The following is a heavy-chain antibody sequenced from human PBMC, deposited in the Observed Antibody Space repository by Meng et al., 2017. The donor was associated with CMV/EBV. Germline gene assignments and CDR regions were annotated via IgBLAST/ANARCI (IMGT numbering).Heavy chain of an antibody. CDR3: ARAWSRAIFGVASASFDY. Sequence: GPLRLSCTVSGGSISSSSYYWGWIRQPPGKGLEWIGSIYYSGSTYYNPSLKSRVTISVDTSKNQFSLKLSSVTAADTAVYYCARAWSRAIFGVASASFDYWGQGTLVTVSS. J-gene: IGHJ4*02. CDR1: GGSISSSSYY. D-gene: IGHD3-3*01. V-gene: IGHV4-39*07. CDR2: IYYSGST.